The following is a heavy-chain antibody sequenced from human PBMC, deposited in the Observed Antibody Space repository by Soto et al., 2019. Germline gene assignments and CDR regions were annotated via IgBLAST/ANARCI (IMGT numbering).Heavy chain of an antibody. J-gene: IGHJ3*01. CDR2: TYYRSKWFH. Sequence: PSQTLSVPCAISGDSVSSDITSWNWIRQSPSRGLEWLGRTYYRSKWFHDYAASVKSRITINPDTSKNQFSLELNSMTPEDTAVYYCARGNALDVWGQGTVVTVSS. V-gene: IGHV6-1*01. D-gene: IGHD3-10*01. CDR3: ARGNALDV. CDR1: GDSVSSDITS.